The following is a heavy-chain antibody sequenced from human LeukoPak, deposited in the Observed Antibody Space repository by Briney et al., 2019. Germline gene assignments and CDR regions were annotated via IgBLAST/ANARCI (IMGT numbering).Heavy chain of an antibody. V-gene: IGHV1-8*01. D-gene: IGHD3-3*01. Sequence: ASVKVSCKASGYTFTSYDINWVRQATGQGLEWMGWMNPNSGNTGYAQKIQGRVTMTRNTSISTAYMELSSLRSEDTAVYYCARGLFLEWLLLDWGQGTLVTVSS. CDR3: ARGLFLEWLLLD. J-gene: IGHJ4*02. CDR1: GYTFTSYD. CDR2: MNPNSGNT.